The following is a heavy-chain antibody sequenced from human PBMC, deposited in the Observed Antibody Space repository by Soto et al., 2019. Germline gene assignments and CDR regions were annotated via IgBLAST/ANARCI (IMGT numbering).Heavy chain of an antibody. Sequence: PSETLSLTCAVSSGSISSSNWWSWVRQPPGKGLEWIGEIYHSGSTNYNPSLKSRVTISVDKSKNQFSLKLSSVTAADTAVYYCARGAHRRETFGGVIVYGPFDYWGQGTLVTVSS. D-gene: IGHD3-16*02. J-gene: IGHJ4*02. CDR3: ARGAHRRETFGGVIVYGPFDY. CDR2: IYHSGST. CDR1: SGSISSSNW. V-gene: IGHV4-4*02.